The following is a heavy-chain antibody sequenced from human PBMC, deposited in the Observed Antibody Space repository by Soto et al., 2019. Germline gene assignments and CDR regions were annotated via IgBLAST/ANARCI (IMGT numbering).Heavy chain of an antibody. CDR1: GYSFTSYW. CDR2: IYPGDSDT. Sequence: GESLQISCKGSGYSFTSYWIGWVRQMPGKGLEWMGIIYPGDSDTRYSPSFQGQVTISADKSISTAYLQWSSLKASDTAMYYCARQLISRDSSGYYPYYGMDVWGQGTTVTVSS. D-gene: IGHD3-22*01. CDR3: ARQLISRDSSGYYPYYGMDV. V-gene: IGHV5-51*01. J-gene: IGHJ6*02.